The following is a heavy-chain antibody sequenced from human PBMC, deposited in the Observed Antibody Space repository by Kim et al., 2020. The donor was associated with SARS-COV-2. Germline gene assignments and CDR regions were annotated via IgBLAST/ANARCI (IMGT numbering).Heavy chain of an antibody. CDR2: INTNNGNG. V-gene: IGHV1-46*01. Sequence: ASVKVSCKGSGYTFTSHFMNWVRQAPGQGLEWMGIINTNNGNGIYAQKFQGRFTMTRDTSTTTVYMELTSLISDDTAMYYCARGNGPGANWFDPWGQGTL. CDR1: GYTFTSHF. J-gene: IGHJ5*02. CDR3: ARGNGPGANWFDP. D-gene: IGHD3-10*01.